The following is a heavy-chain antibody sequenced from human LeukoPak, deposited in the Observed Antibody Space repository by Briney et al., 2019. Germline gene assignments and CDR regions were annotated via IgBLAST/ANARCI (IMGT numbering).Heavy chain of an antibody. V-gene: IGHV1-18*01. J-gene: IGHJ4*02. CDR3: ARGLMITFGGVIVTPFDY. CDR2: ISAYNGNT. Sequence: ASVKVSCKASGYTFTSYAMNWVRQAPGQGLEWMGWISAYNGNTNYAQKLQGRVTMTTDTSTSTAYMELRSLRSDDTAVYYCARGLMITFGGVIVTPFDYWGQGTLVTVSS. CDR1: GYTFTSYA. D-gene: IGHD3-16*02.